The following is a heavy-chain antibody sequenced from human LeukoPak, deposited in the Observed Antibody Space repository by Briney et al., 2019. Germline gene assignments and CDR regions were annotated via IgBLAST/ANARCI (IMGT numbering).Heavy chain of an antibody. D-gene: IGHD3-22*01. V-gene: IGHV1-2*02. CDR2: SNPNSGGT. Sequence: ASVTVSCMASGYTFTQYYMHWVRQAPGQGRAWMGWSNPNSGGTNYAQKFQGRVTMTRDTSISKAYMELSRLRSDDTAVYYCASDIDYYDSSGYQFDYWGQGTLVTVSS. CDR1: GYTFTQYY. J-gene: IGHJ4*02. CDR3: ASDIDYYDSSGYQFDY.